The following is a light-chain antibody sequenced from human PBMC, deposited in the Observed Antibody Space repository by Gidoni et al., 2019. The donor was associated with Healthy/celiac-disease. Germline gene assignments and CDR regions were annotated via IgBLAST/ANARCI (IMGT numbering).Light chain of an antibody. Sequence: EIVMTQSPAPLSVSPGERATLSCRASQSVSSNLAWYQQKPGQAPRLLIHGASARATGSPARFSGSGSGTEFTLTISSLQSEDFAVYYCQQYNNWPPRITFGQGTRLEIK. CDR3: QQYNNWPPRIT. V-gene: IGKV3-15*01. CDR1: QSVSSN. CDR2: GAS. J-gene: IGKJ5*01.